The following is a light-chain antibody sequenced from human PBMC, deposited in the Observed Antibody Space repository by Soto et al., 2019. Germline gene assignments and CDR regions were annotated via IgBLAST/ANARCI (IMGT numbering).Light chain of an antibody. CDR3: QQYNTWPPWT. J-gene: IGKJ1*01. CDR2: SAS. V-gene: IGKV3-20*01. Sequence: EIVLTQSPGTLSLSPGERATLSCRASQSVSSSSLAWYQQKPGQAPRLLIYSASSRVAGIPDRFSGSGSGTEFTLTISSLQSEDFAVYYCQQYNTWPPWTFGQGTKVEIK. CDR1: QSVSSSS.